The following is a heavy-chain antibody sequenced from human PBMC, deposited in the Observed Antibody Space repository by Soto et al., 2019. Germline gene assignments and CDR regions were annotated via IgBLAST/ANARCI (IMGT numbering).Heavy chain of an antibody. Sequence: PSETLSLTCAVYGGFVSSGNYYWSWIRQPPGKGLEWIGEMSHSGGTHFNPSLKSRVTISVDTSKNQFSLKLSSVTAADTAVYYCARVGGSSSYPDYWGQGTLVTVSS. CDR2: MSHSGGT. CDR1: GGFVSSGNYY. V-gene: IGHV4-61*01. J-gene: IGHJ4*02. CDR3: ARVGGSSSYPDY. D-gene: IGHD6-6*01.